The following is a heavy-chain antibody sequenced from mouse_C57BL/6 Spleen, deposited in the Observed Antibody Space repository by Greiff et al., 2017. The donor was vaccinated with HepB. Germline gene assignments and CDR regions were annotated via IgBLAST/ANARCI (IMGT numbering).Heavy chain of an antibody. CDR3: EVVATNYFDY. D-gene: IGHD1-1*01. CDR1: GYTFTSYW. V-gene: IGHV1-59*01. J-gene: IGHJ2*01. CDR2: IDPSDSYT. Sequence: QVQLQQPGAELVRPGTSVKLSCKASGYTFTSYWMHWVKQRPGQGLEWIGVIDPSDSYTNYNQKFKGKATLTVDTSSSTAYMQHSSLTSEDSAVYYCEVVATNYFDYWGQGTTLTVSS.